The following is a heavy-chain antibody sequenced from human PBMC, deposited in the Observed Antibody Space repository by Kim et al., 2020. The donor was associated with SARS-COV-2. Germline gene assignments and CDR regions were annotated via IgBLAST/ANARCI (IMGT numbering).Heavy chain of an antibody. D-gene: IGHD5-12*01. V-gene: IGHV4-34*01. CDR1: GGSFSGYY. Sequence: SETLSLTCAVYGGSFSGYYWSWIRQPPGKGLEWIGEINHSGSTNYNPSLKSRVTISVDTSKNQFSLKLSSVTAADTAVYYCARFVGLRWLQFRDYWGQG. CDR2: INHSGST. J-gene: IGHJ4*02. CDR3: ARFVGLRWLQFRDY.